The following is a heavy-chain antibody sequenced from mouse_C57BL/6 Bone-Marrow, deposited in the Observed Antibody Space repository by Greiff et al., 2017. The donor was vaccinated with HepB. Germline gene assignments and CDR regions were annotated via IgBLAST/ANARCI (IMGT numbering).Heavy chain of an antibody. CDR1: GFSLTSYG. Sequence: QVKLMESGPGLVAPSQSLSITCTVSGFSLTSYGEDWVRQSPGKGLEWLGVIWGVGSTNYNSALKSRLSISKDNSKSQVFLKMNSLQTDDTAMYYCAIYGSSPAWFAYWGQGTLVTVSA. CDR2: IWGVGST. V-gene: IGHV2-6*01. D-gene: IGHD1-1*01. CDR3: AIYGSSPAWFAY. J-gene: IGHJ3*01.